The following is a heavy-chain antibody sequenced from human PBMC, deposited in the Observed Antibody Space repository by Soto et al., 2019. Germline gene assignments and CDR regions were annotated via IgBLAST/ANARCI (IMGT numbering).Heavy chain of an antibody. CDR3: ARGSSIAGLYYGMDV. D-gene: IGHD6-6*01. V-gene: IGHV4-31*03. CDR1: GGSISSGGYY. CDR2: NYYSGIT. J-gene: IGHJ6*02. Sequence: QVQLQESGPGLVKPSQTLSLTCTVSGGSISSGGYYWTWIRQHPGKGLEWIGYNYYSGITYYNPSLKSRVTFSLDTSKHHFSLKLSSVTAADTAVYYCARGSSIAGLYYGMDVWCQGTKVTVSS.